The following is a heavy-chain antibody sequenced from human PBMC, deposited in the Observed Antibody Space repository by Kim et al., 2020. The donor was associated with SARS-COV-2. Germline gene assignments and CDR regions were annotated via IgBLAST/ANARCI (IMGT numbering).Heavy chain of an antibody. D-gene: IGHD2-2*02. V-gene: IGHV3-21*04. CDR3: ARDCSSTSCDKESFDY. CDR1: GFTFSSYS. CDR2: ISSSSSYI. Sequence: GGSLRLSCAASGFTFSSYSMNWVRQAPGKGLEWVSSISSSSSYIYYADSVKGRFTISRDNAKNSLYLQMNSLRAEDTAVYYCARDCSSTSCDKESFDYWGQGTLVTVSS. J-gene: IGHJ4*02.